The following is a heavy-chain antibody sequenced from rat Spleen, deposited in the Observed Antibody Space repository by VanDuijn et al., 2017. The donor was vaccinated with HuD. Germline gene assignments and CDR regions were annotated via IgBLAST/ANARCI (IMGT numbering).Heavy chain of an antibody. V-gene: IGHV3-3*01. CDR2: INSAGST. D-gene: IGHD1-9*01. CDR3: ARHGYNSYFDY. CDR1: GYSITSGYG. Sequence: EVQLQESGPGLVKPSQSLSLTCSVTGYSITSGYGWNWIRKFPGNKLEWMGYINSAGSTNYNPPLKSRVSITRDTSKNQFFLQLNSVTTEDTATYYCARHGYNSYFDYWGQGVMVTVSS. J-gene: IGHJ2*01.